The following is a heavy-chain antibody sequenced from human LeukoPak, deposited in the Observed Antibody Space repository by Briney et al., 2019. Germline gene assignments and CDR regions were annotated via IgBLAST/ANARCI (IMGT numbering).Heavy chain of an antibody. CDR1: GGSFSGYY. J-gene: IGHJ3*02. D-gene: IGHD3-22*01. V-gene: IGHV4-34*01. CDR2: INHSGST. CDR3: ARSRYYYDSSGYYYWRAFDI. Sequence: PSETLSLTCAVYGGSFSGYYWSWIRQPPGKGLEWIGEINHSGSTNYNPSLKSRVTISVDTSKNQFSLKLSSVTAADTAVYYCARSRYYYDSSGYYYWRAFDIWGQGTMVTVSS.